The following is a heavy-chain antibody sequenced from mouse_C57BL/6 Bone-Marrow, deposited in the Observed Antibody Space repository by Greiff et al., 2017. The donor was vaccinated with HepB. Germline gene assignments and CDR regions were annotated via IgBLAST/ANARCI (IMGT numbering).Heavy chain of an antibody. CDR3: ARGAYDYDFAY. CDR2: INPYNGGT. J-gene: IGHJ3*01. D-gene: IGHD2-4*01. V-gene: IGHV1-19*01. Sequence: DVKLQESGPVLVKPGASVKMSCKASGYTFTDYYMNWVKQSHGKSLEWIGVINPYNGGTSYNQKFKGKATLTVDKSSSTAYMELNSLTSEDSAVYYCARGAYDYDFAYWGQGTLVTVSA. CDR1: GYTFTDYY.